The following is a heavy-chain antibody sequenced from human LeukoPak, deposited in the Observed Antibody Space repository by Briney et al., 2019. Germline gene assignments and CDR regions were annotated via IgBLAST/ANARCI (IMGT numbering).Heavy chain of an antibody. V-gene: IGHV3-30*18. CDR1: GFTFSSYG. CDR2: ISYDGSNK. CDR3: AKDPHMVRGVIIKGTEYFQH. Sequence: HPGRSLRLSCAASGFTFSSYGMHWVRQAPGKGLEWVAVISYDGSNKYYADSVKGRFTISRDNSKNTLYLQMNSLRAEDTAVYYCAKDPHMVRGVIIKGTEYFQHWGQGTLVTVSS. J-gene: IGHJ1*01. D-gene: IGHD3-10*01.